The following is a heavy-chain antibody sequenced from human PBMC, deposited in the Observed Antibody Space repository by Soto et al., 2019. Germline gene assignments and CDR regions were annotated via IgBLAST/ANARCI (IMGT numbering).Heavy chain of an antibody. CDR3: TTGVPATIFGVVIIDYFDY. CDR2: IKSKTDGGTT. J-gene: IGHJ4*02. Sequence: GGSLRLSCAASGFTFSNAWMNWVRQAPGKGLEWVGRIKSKTDGGTTDYAAPVKGRFTISRDDSKNTLYLQMNSLKTEDTAVYYCTTGVPATIFGVVIIDYFDYWGQGTLVTVSS. CDR1: GFTFSNAW. D-gene: IGHD3-3*01. V-gene: IGHV3-15*07.